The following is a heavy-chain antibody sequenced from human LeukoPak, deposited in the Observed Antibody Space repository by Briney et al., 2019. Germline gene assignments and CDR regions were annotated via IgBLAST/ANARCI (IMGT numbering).Heavy chain of an antibody. J-gene: IGHJ4*02. CDR1: GDSISSGGYY. CDR3: ARRARNEYFDY. Sequence: SQTLSLTCTVSGDSISSGGYYWSWIRQHPGKGLEWIGYIYYSGSIYYNPSLKSRVIISVDTSKNQFSLKLNSVTAADTAVYFCARRARNEYFDYWGQGTLVTVSS. V-gene: IGHV4-31*03. CDR2: IYYSGSI. D-gene: IGHD1-1*01.